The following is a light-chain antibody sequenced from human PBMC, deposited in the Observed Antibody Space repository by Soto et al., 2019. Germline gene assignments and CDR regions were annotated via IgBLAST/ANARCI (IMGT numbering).Light chain of an antibody. CDR3: QLYGASPT. CDR2: NIF. J-gene: IGKJ4*01. V-gene: IGKV3-20*01. Sequence: EIVLTQSPVTLSLSPGERATLSCKASQTVNSAFLAWFQQKPGQSPSLLTYNIFDRATGVRDRISGSGSGTDFTLTISRLEPEDFGIYYCQLYGASPTFGGGTKVEI. CDR1: QTVNSAF.